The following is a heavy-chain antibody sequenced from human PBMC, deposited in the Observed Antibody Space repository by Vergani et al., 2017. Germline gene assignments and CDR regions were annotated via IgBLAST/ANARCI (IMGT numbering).Heavy chain of an antibody. CDR1: GFTVSSNE. V-gene: IGHV3-38-3*01. D-gene: IGHD5-18*01. J-gene: IGHJ4*02. CDR2: ISGGST. CDR3: AKDWNTAMVPDGFDY. Sequence: EVQLVESRGVLVQPGGSLRLSCAASGFTVSSNEMSWVRQAPGKGLEWVSSISGGSTYYADSRKGRFTISRDNSKNTLYLQMNSLRAEDTAVYYCAKDWNTAMVPDGFDYWGQGTLVTVSS.